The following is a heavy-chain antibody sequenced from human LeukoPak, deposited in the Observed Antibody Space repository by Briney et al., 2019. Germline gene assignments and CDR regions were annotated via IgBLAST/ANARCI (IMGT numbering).Heavy chain of an antibody. Sequence: GASVKVSCKASGYTFTSYDINWVRQATGQGLEWMGWMNPNSGNTGYAQKFQGRVTMTRNTSISTAYMELSSLRSEDTAVYYCARGVSGGYCSGGSCIILITGGDYWGQGTLVTVSS. V-gene: IGHV1-8*01. CDR3: ARGVSGGYCSGGSCIILITGGDY. D-gene: IGHD2-15*01. J-gene: IGHJ4*02. CDR1: GYTFTSYD. CDR2: MNPNSGNT.